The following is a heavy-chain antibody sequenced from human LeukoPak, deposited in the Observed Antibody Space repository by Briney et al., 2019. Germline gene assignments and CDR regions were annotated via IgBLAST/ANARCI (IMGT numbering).Heavy chain of an antibody. J-gene: IGHJ3*02. CDR1: GYTFTGYY. V-gene: IGHV1-2*04. Sequence: GASVKVSCKASGYTFTGYYMHWVRQAPGQGLEWMGWINPNSGGTNYAQKFQGWVTMTRDTSISTAYMELSRLRSDDTAVYYCARMYSSGWPLECLDIWGQGTMVTVSS. CDR3: ARMYSSGWPLECLDI. CDR2: INPNSGGT. D-gene: IGHD6-19*01.